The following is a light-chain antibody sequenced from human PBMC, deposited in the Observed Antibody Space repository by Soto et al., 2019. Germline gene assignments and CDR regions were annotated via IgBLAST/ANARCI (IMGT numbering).Light chain of an antibody. V-gene: IGKV3-15*01. CDR2: GAS. CDR3: QQYNNWPPA. Sequence: EIVMTQSAATLSVSPGERATLSCRASQCVSSNLAWYQQKPGQAPRHLIYGASNRATGIPARFSGSESGTEFTLTISSQQSEDFAFYYFQQYNNWPPAVGQGTKVEIK. J-gene: IGKJ1*01. CDR1: QCVSSN.